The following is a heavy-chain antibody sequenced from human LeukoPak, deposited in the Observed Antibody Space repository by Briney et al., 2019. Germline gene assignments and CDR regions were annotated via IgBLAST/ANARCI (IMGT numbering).Heavy chain of an antibody. V-gene: IGHV3-9*01. Sequence: GGSLRLSCAASGFTFSDYYMNWIRQAPGKGLEWVSGISWDSGSIGYADSVKGRFTISRDNAKNSLYLQMNSLRAEDTALYYCAKSSGPTNWFDPWGQGTLVTVSS. CDR1: GFTFSDYY. D-gene: IGHD6-6*01. CDR3: AKSSGPTNWFDP. J-gene: IGHJ5*02. CDR2: ISWDSGSI.